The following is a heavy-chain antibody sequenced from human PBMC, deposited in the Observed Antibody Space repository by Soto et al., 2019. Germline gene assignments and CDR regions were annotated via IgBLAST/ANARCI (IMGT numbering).Heavy chain of an antibody. CDR2: IIPILGIA. Sequence: QVQLVQSGAEVKKPGSSVKVSCKASGGTFSSYTISWVRQAPGQGLEWMGRIIPILGIANYAQKFQGRVTITADKSTSTADMELRSLRSEDTAVYYCARDNCSGGSCYLDYWGQGTLVTVSS. CDR1: GGTFSSYT. V-gene: IGHV1-69*08. CDR3: ARDNCSGGSCYLDY. J-gene: IGHJ4*02. D-gene: IGHD2-15*01.